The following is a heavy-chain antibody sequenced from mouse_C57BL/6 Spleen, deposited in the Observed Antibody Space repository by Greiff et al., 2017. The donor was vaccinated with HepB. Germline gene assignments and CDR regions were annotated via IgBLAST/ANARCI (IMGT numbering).Heavy chain of an antibody. D-gene: IGHD2-5*01. CDR2: IWSGGST. J-gene: IGHJ4*01. Sequence: VQVVESGPGLVQPSQSLSITCTVSGFSLTSYGVHWVRQSPGKGLEWLGVIWSGGSTAYNAAFISRLSTSKDNSKSQVCFKMNSLQADDTAIYYCARIVTDYYAMDYWGQGTSVTVSS. CDR1: GFSLTSYG. CDR3: ARIVTDYYAMDY. V-gene: IGHV2-2*01.